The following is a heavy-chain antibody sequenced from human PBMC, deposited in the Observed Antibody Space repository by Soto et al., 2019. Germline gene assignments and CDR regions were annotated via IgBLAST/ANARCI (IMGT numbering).Heavy chain of an antibody. CDR3: ARDRRDYGMDV. V-gene: IGHV3-53*01. CDR1: GFTVSSNH. Sequence: GSLRLSCAASGFTVSSNHMSWVRQAPGKGLEWVSVIYSGGSTYYADSVKGRFTISRDNSKNTLYLQMNSLRAEDTAVYYCARDRRDYGMDVWGQGTTVTVS. J-gene: IGHJ6*02. CDR2: IYSGGST.